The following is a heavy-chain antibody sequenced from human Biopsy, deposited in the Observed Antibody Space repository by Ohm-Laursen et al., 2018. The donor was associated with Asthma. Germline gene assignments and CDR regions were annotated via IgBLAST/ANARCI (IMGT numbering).Heavy chain of an antibody. V-gene: IGHV1-69*01. Sequence: SSVKVSCNSLGGTFNTYVIGWVRQAPGQGLEWMGWINSVFGTTTYPQKFQDRVTITADDSTSTVYMELSSLRSEDTAVYYCARKAGSCISRTCYSLDFWGQGTLVTVSS. CDR3: ARKAGSCISRTCYSLDF. D-gene: IGHD2-2*01. CDR1: GGTFNTYV. CDR2: INSVFGTT. J-gene: IGHJ4*02.